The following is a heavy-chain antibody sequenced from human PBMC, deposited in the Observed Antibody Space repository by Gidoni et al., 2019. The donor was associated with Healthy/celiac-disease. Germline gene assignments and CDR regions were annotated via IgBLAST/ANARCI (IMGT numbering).Heavy chain of an antibody. J-gene: IGHJ4*02. D-gene: IGHD3-10*01. V-gene: IGHV3-21*01. CDR3: ARRGSGSDMRHFDY. Sequence: LRLSCAASGFTFSRYSMNWVRQAPGKGLEWVSSISSSSSYIYYADSVKGRFTISRDNAKNSLYLQMNSLRAEDTAVYYCARRGSGSDMRHFDYWGQGTLVTVSS. CDR2: ISSSSSYI. CDR1: GFTFSRYS.